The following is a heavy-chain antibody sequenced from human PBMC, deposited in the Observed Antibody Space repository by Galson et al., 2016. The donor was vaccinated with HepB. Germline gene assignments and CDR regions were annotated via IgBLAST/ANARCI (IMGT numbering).Heavy chain of an antibody. V-gene: IGHV1-8*01. Sequence: SVKVSCKASGYTFSSYDIYWVRQATGQGLEWMGWMNPNSGDTGYAQKFQGRVSMTRHTSRSTAYMELSSLRSGDTAVYYCASGGWYFDLWGRGTLVTVYS. J-gene: IGHJ2*01. CDR1: GYTFSSYD. CDR3: ASGGWYFDL. CDR2: MNPNSGDT.